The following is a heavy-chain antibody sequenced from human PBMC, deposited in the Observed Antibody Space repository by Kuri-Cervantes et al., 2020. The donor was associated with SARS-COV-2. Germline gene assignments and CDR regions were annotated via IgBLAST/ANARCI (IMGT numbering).Heavy chain of an antibody. CDR1: GLTFSKFD. CDR3: AKDPASITMIVVPLPDTMVLFY. Sequence: GGSLRLSCAASGLTFSKFDIRWVRQAPGEGLEWVAFVRSDGGYKVYAESVKGRFTVSRDNSRNTVSLQMNSLRPEDTAVYYCAKDPASITMIVVPLPDTMVLFYWGQGTLVTVSS. V-gene: IGHV3-30*02. CDR2: VRSDGGYK. J-gene: IGHJ4*02. D-gene: IGHD3-22*01.